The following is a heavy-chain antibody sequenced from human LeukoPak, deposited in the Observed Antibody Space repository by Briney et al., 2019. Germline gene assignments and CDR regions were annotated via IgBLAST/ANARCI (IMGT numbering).Heavy chain of an antibody. Sequence: AGGSLRLSCAASGFTFSSYAMSWVRQAPGKGLEWVSSISSSGNYIYYADSVKGRFTISRDNAKNSLYLQMNSLSAEDTAVYYCARGSGSYLAPVWGQGTTVTVSS. CDR3: ARGSGSYLAPV. J-gene: IGHJ6*02. CDR1: GFTFSSYA. CDR2: ISSSGNYI. V-gene: IGHV3-21*01. D-gene: IGHD1-26*01.